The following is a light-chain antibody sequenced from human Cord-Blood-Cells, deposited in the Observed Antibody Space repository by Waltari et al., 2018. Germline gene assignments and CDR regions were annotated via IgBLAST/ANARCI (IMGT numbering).Light chain of an antibody. CDR2: GAS. J-gene: IGKJ4*01. CDR1: QSVSSN. Sequence: EIVMTQSPATLSVSPGERATLSRRASQSVSSNLAWYQQKPGQAPRLRIYGASTRATGIPARFSGSGSGTEFTLTISSLQSEDFAVYYCQQYNNWPPLTFGGGTKVEIK. V-gene: IGKV3-15*01. CDR3: QQYNNWPPLT.